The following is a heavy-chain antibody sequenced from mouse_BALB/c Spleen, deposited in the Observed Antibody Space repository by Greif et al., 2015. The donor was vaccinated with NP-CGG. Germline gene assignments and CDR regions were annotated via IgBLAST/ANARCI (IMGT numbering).Heavy chain of an antibody. CDR2: IYPSDSYT. J-gene: IGHJ2*01. CDR3: TRYTTVVATRFDY. CDR1: GYTFTSYW. D-gene: IGHD1-1*01. Sequence: VQLQQSGAELVRPGASVKLSCKASGYTFTSYWINWVKQRPGQGLEWIGNIYPSDSYTNYNQKFKDKATLTVDKSSSTACIHLSSPTSEDSALYYCTRYTTVVATRFDYWGPCTTLTLSS. V-gene: IGHV1-69*02.